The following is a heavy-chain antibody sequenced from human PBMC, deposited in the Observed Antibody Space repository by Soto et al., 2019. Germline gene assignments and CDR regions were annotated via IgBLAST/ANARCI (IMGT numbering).Heavy chain of an antibody. J-gene: IGHJ5*02. Sequence: PGGSLRLSCAASGFTFSDYYMSWIRQAPGKGLEWVSYISSSSSYTNYADSVKGRFTISRDNAKNSLYLQMNSLRAEDTAVYYCARDNSYGDYDWFDPWGQGTLVTVSP. CDR3: ARDNSYGDYDWFDP. V-gene: IGHV3-11*06. CDR1: GFTFSDYY. CDR2: ISSSSSYT. D-gene: IGHD4-17*01.